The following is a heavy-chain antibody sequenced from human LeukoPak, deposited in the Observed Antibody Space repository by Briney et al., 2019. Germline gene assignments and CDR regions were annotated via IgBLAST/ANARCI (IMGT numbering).Heavy chain of an antibody. Sequence: SETLSLTCTVSGGSISSYYWSWIRQPAGKGLEWIGRIYTSGSTNYNPSLKSRVTMSVDTSKNQFSLKLSSVTAADTAVYYCARDAAAGNRGVNWFDPWGQGTLVNVSS. CDR3: ARDAAAGNRGVNWFDP. V-gene: IGHV4-4*07. CDR2: IYTSGST. CDR1: GGSISSYY. D-gene: IGHD6-13*01. J-gene: IGHJ5*02.